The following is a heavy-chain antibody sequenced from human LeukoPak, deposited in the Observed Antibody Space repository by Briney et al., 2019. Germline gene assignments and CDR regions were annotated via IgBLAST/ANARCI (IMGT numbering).Heavy chain of an antibody. CDR2: ISSSSSYI. CDR3: ARASIGGYYYDSSGYYFPFDY. V-gene: IGHV3-21*01. D-gene: IGHD3-22*01. CDR1: GFTFSSYS. J-gene: IGHJ4*02. Sequence: PGGSLRLSCAASGFTFSSYSMNWVRQAPGKGLEWVSSISSSSSYIYYADSVKGRFTISSDNAKNSLYLQMNSLRAEDTAVYYCARASIGGYYYDSSGYYFPFDYWGQGTLVTVSS.